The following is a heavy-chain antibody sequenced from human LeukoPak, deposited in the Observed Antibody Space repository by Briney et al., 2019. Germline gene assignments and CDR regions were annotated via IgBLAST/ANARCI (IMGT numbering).Heavy chain of an antibody. V-gene: IGHV3-13*01. CDR3: ARGPPHGKYYYMDV. D-gene: IGHD1-1*01. J-gene: IGHJ6*03. CDR1: GFTFTSFD. CDR2: IGTASDT. Sequence: GGSLRISCATSGFTFTSFDMHWVRQPRGQGLEWVSTIGTASDTYYPVSVEGRFTLSRDNAKNSLYLQTNSLTAGDTAVYYCARGPPHGKYYYMDVWGKGTTVTVSS.